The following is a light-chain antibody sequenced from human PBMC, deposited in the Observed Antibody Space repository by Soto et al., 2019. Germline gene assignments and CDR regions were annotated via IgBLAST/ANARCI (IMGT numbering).Light chain of an antibody. V-gene: IGLV1-44*01. CDR2: SNN. Sequence: QSVLTQPPSASGTPGQRVTISCSGSSSNIGSNSVNWYQQLPGTAPKLLIYSNNQRPSGVPDRFSGSKSGTSASLAISGLQSEDEADYYCAAWDDSLKGPVFGGGTKPTVL. CDR1: SSNIGSNS. J-gene: IGLJ2*01. CDR3: AAWDDSLKGPV.